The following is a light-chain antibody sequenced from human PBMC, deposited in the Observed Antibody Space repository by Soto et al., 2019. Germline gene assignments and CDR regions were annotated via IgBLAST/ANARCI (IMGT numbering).Light chain of an antibody. Sequence: QAVVTQEPSFSVSPGGAVTLTCALNSGSVSTSHYPSWYQQTPGQPPRTLIYNTNVRSSGVPDRFSGSILGSRAALTISGAQADDEAFYFCFLSVGDGTVVFGGGTQLTVL. CDR1: SGSVSTSHY. CDR3: FLSVGDGTVV. J-gene: IGLJ2*01. CDR2: NTN. V-gene: IGLV8-61*01.